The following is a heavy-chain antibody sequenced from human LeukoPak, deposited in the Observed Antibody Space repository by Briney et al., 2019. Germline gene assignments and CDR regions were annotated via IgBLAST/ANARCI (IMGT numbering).Heavy chain of an antibody. D-gene: IGHD4-17*01. CDR1: GYTFTSYG. CDR3: ARPQDYGDYDAFDI. CDR2: ISAYNGNT. V-gene: IGHV1-18*01. J-gene: IGHJ3*02. Sequence: ASVKVSCKASGYTFTSYGISWVRQAPGQGLEWMGWISAYNGNTNYAQKLQGRVTMTTDTSTSTAYTELRSLRSDDTAVYYCARPQDYGDYDAFDIWGQGTMVTVSS.